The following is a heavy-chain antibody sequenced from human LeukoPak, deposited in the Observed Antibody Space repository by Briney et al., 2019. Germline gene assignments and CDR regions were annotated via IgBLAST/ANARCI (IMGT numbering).Heavy chain of an antibody. Sequence: ASVKVSCKASGYTFTSYYMHWVRQAPGQGLEWMGIINPSGGSTSYAQKFQGRVTMTRDTSTSTVYMELSSLRSEDTAVYYCARADQLYIVLMVYATHFDYWGQGTLVTVSS. D-gene: IGHD2-8*01. CDR2: INPSGGST. CDR3: ARADQLYIVLMVYATHFDY. J-gene: IGHJ4*02. V-gene: IGHV1-46*01. CDR1: GYTFTSYY.